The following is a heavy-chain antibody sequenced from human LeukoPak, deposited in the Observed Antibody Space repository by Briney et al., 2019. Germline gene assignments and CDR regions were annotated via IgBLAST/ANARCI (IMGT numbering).Heavy chain of an antibody. D-gene: IGHD2-2*01. Sequence: ASVEVSCKASGYTFTSYGISWVRQAPGQGLEWMGWISAYNGNTNYAQKLQGRVTMTTDTSTSTAYMELRSLRSDDTAVYYCARVSVVVPAATAWFDPWGQGTLVTVSS. CDR3: ARVSVVVPAATAWFDP. CDR2: ISAYNGNT. J-gene: IGHJ5*02. V-gene: IGHV1-18*01. CDR1: GYTFTSYG.